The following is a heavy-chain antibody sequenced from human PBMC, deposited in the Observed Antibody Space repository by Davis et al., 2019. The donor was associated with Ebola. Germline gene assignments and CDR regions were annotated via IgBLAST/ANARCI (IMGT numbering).Heavy chain of an antibody. CDR3: ARGLEGPPPGFDP. CDR2: INHSGST. J-gene: IGHJ5*02. Sequence: SQTLSLTCAVYGGSFRGYYWNWIRQPPGKGLEWIGEINHSGSTNYNPSLKSRVTISVDTSKNQFSLKLSSVTAADTAVYYCARGLEGPPPGFDPWGQGTLVTVSS. D-gene: IGHD1-1*01. V-gene: IGHV4-34*01. CDR1: GGSFRGYY.